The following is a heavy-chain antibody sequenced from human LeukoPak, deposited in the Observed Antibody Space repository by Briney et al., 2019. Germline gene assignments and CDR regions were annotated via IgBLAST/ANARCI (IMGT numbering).Heavy chain of an antibody. CDR1: GFTFSSYG. CDR3: APLGCGGSCYRFDY. Sequence: PGGSLRLSCAAPGFTFSSYGMHWVRQAPGKGLEWVAVIWYDGSNKYYADSVKGRFTISRDNSKNTLYLQMNSLRAEDTAVYYCAPLGCGGSCYRFDYWGQGTLVTVSS. CDR2: IWYDGSNK. D-gene: IGHD2-15*01. V-gene: IGHV3-33*01. J-gene: IGHJ4*02.